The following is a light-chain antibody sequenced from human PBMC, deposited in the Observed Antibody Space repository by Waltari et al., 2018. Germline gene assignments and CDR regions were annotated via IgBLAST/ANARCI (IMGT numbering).Light chain of an antibody. CDR3: MQALQMPPT. CDR2: LGS. CDR1: QSLLHANGNNY. V-gene: IGKV2-28*01. Sequence: DIVMAQSPLSMPITTGEPASISCRSSQSLLHANGNNYVDWYLQKPGQSPQLLIYLGSNRASGVPDRFSGSGSGTDFTLKISRVEAEDVGVYYCMQALQMPPTFGPGTKVDIK. J-gene: IGKJ3*01.